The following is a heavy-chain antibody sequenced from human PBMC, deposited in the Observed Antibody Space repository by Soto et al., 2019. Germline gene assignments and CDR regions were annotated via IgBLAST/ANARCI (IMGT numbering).Heavy chain of an antibody. V-gene: IGHV4-30-4*01. J-gene: IGHJ5*02. CDR3: ARVVEQQLVNWFDP. D-gene: IGHD6-13*01. CDR1: GGSISSGDYY. Sequence: SETLSLTCTVSGGSISSGDYYWSWIRQPPGKGLEWIGYIYYSGSTYYNPSLKSRVTISVDTSKNQFSLKLSSVTAADTAVYYCARVVEQQLVNWFDPWGQGTLVTVCS. CDR2: IYYSGST.